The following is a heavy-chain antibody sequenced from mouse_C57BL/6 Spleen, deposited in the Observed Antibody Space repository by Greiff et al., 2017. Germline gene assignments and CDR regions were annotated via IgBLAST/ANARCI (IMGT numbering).Heavy chain of an antibody. CDR3: ARGSYDYDGYYAMDY. CDR2: INPNNGGT. J-gene: IGHJ4*01. V-gene: IGHV1-22*01. Sequence: EVKLQESGPELVKPGASVKMSCKASGYTFTDYNMHWVKQSHGKSLEWIGYINPNNGGTSYNQKFKGKATLTVNKSSSTAYMELRSLTSEDSAVYYCARGSYDYDGYYAMDYWGQGTSVTVSS. D-gene: IGHD2-4*01. CDR1: GYTFTDYN.